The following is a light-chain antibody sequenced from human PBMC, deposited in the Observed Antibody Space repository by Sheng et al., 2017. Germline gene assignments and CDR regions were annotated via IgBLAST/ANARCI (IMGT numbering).Light chain of an antibody. CDR3: QQYGRSPFT. J-gene: IGKJ3*01. Sequence: ERVMTQSPATLSVSPGERATLSCRASQSVGINLAWYQQKSGQSPRLLIYSASNRATGIPDRFSGSGSGTDFTLTISSLEPEDFAVYYCQQYGRSPFTFGPGTTVDI. CDR1: QSVGIN. V-gene: IGKV3-20*01. CDR2: SAS.